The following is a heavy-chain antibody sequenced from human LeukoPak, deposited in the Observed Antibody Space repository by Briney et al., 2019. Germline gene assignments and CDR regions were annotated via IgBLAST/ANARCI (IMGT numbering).Heavy chain of an antibody. CDR3: ARGWRINSSGGFVDP. D-gene: IGHD6-6*01. CDR1: AYRFSHYY. V-gene: IGHV1-2*02. J-gene: IGHJ5*02. Sequence: GASVTVSCMASAYRFSHYYLHWVRQAPGQGLQGMGWISPNSGGTNYAQKFQGRVTMTRDTSISTVYMELNRLTSDDTAVYYCARGWRINSSGGFVDPWGQGTLVTVSS. CDR2: ISPNSGGT.